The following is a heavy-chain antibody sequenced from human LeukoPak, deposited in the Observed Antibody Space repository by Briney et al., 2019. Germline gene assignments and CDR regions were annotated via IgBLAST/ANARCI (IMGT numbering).Heavy chain of an antibody. CDR3: AREYEVRYYDFWSGYSTTGAFDI. V-gene: IGHV4-59*01. CDR2: IYYSGST. D-gene: IGHD3-3*01. J-gene: IGHJ3*02. CDR1: GGSISSYY. Sequence: SETLSLTCTVSGGSISSYYWSWIRQPPGKGLERIGYIYYSGSTNYNPSLRSRVTISVDTSKNQFSLKLSSVTAADTAVYYCAREYEVRYYDFWSGYSTTGAFDIWGQGTMVTVSS.